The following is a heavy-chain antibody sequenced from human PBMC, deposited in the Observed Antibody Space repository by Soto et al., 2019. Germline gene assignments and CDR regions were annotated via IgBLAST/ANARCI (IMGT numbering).Heavy chain of an antibody. CDR2: ISYDGSNK. D-gene: IGHD1-26*01. CDR1: GFTFSSYG. V-gene: IGHV3-30*03. CDR3: ARDGSYFNWFDP. J-gene: IGHJ5*02. Sequence: GGSLGLSCAASGFTFSSYGMHWVRKAPGKGLEWVAVISYDGSNKYYADSVKGRFTISRDNAKNTLYLQMNSLRAEDTAVYYCARDGSYFNWFDPWGQGTLVTVSS.